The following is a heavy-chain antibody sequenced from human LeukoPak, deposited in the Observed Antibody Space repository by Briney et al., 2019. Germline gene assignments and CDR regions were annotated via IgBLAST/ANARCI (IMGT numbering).Heavy chain of an antibody. CDR2: INHSGTT. Sequence: PSETLSLTCAVYGGSFSEYYWSWIRQPPGKGLEWIGEINHSGTTNYNPSLKSRVTVSVDTSKNQFSLRLNSVTAADTAVYYCARVDYYDSSGYYENWFDPWGQGILVTVSS. CDR1: GGSFSEYY. D-gene: IGHD3-22*01. J-gene: IGHJ5*02. CDR3: ARVDYYDSSGYYENWFDP. V-gene: IGHV4-34*01.